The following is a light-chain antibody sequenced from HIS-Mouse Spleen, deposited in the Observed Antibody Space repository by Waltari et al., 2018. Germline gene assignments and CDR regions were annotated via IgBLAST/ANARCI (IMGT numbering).Light chain of an antibody. V-gene: IGLV6-57*04. J-gene: IGLJ3*02. CDR3: QSYDSSNLV. CDR2: EDN. Sequence: NFMLTQPHSVSESPGKTVTISCTRSSGSIASNYVQGYRQRPGSAPTTVIYEDNQRPPGVPDRFSGSIDSSSNSASLTISGLKTEDEADYYCQSYDSSNLVFGGGTKLTVL. CDR1: SGSIASNY.